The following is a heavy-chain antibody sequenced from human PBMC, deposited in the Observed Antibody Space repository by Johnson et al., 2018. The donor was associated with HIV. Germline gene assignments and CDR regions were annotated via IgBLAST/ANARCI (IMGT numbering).Heavy chain of an antibody. Sequence: QVQLVESGGGVVQPGRSLRLSCAASGFTFSSYAMHWVRQAPGKGLEWVAVISYAGSNKYYADSVKGRFTIARDNSENTLYLKMNSLGTEDTAVYYCARDGDSDAFDSWGQGKVVTVS. D-gene: IGHD4-17*01. CDR1: GFTFSSYA. CDR2: ISYAGSNK. V-gene: IGHV3-30-3*01. J-gene: IGHJ3*02. CDR3: ARDGDSDAFDS.